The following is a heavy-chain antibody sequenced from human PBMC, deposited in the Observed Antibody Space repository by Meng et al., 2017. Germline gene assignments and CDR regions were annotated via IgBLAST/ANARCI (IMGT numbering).Heavy chain of an antibody. J-gene: IGHJ4*02. Sequence: QHQQSGPGLVKPSQHLFLICAISGDSVSSNSAAWNWIRQSPSRGLEWLGRAYYRSKWYHDYAESVKSRISIDPDTSKDQFSLQLRSVTPEDSAAYYCARGSYSFDSWGQRTLVTVSS. CDR1: GDSVSSNSAA. D-gene: IGHD1-26*01. V-gene: IGHV6-1*01. CDR2: AYYRSKWYH. CDR3: ARGSYSFDS.